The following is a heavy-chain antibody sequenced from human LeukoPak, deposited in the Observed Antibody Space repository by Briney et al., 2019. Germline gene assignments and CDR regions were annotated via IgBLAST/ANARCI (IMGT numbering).Heavy chain of an antibody. CDR2: ISSSSSYI. J-gene: IGHJ4*02. Sequence: PGGSLRLSCAASGITFSSASTNWARQAPGKGLKWVSSISSSSSYIYYADSVKGRFTISRYNAKNSLYLQMTSLRAEDTAVYYLARDGDDDYDYWGQETLVTVSS. V-gene: IGHV3-21*01. CDR3: ARDGDDDYDY. CDR1: GITFSSAS. D-gene: IGHD1-1*01.